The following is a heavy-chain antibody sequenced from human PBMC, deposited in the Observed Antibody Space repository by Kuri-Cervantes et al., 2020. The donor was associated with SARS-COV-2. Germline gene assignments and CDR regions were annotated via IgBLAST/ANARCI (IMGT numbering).Heavy chain of an antibody. CDR1: GYTFTSYD. Sequence: ASVKVSCKASGYTFTSYDINWVRQATGQGLEWMGWMNPNSGNTGYAQKFQGRVTMTRNTSISTAYMELSSLRSDDTAVYYCARDRKVEGSGSYCLGYWGQGTLVTVSS. CDR3: ARDRKVEGSGSYCLGY. V-gene: IGHV1-8*01. J-gene: IGHJ4*02. CDR2: MNPNSGNT. D-gene: IGHD3-10*01.